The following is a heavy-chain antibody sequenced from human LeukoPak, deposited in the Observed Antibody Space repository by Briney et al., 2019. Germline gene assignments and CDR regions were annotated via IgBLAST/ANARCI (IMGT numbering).Heavy chain of an antibody. J-gene: IGHJ4*02. CDR2: ISAYNGNT. CDR1: GYTFTSYG. Sequence: ASVKVSCKASGYTFTSYGISWVRQAPGQGLEWMGWISAYNGNTNYAQKLQGRVTMTTDTSTSTAYMELRSLRSDDTAVYYCARTVDDYDILTGYFDYWGQGTLVTVSS. CDR3: ARTVDDYDILTGYFDY. D-gene: IGHD3-9*01. V-gene: IGHV1-18*01.